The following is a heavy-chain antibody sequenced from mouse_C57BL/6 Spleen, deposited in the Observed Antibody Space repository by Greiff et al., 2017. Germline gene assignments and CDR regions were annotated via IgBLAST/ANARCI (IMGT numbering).Heavy chain of an antibody. CDR3: ARSASSGDYYAMDY. Sequence: EVKLQESGPELVKPGASVKISCKASGYSFTGYYMNWVKQSPEKSLEWIGEINPSTGGTTYNQKFKAKATLTVDKSSSTAYMQLKSLTSEDSAVYYCARSASSGDYYAMDYWGQGTSVTVSS. V-gene: IGHV1-42*01. CDR2: INPSTGGT. J-gene: IGHJ4*01. D-gene: IGHD3-2*02. CDR1: GYSFTGYY.